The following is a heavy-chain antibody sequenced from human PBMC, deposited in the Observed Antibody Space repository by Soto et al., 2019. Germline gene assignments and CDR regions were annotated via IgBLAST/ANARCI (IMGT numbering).Heavy chain of an antibody. CDR2: IWYDGSIK. V-gene: IGHV3-33*01. Sequence: QEQLVESGGGVVQPGRSLRLSCVASGFTFHTYGMHWVRQIPGKGLQWVAIIWYDGSIKYYADSVRGRFTISRDNSKNTLYLQMNSLRDEDTAVYYCARIDCTGDNCNPYYHYGMDVWGQGTTVTVSS. D-gene: IGHD2-8*02. CDR3: ARIDCTGDNCNPYYHYGMDV. J-gene: IGHJ6*02. CDR1: GFTFHTYG.